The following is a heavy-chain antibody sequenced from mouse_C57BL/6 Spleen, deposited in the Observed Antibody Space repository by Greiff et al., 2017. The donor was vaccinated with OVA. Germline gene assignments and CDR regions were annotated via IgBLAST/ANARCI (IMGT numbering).Heavy chain of an antibody. V-gene: IGHV1-82*01. Sequence: VQLQQSGPELVKPGASVKISCKASGYAFSSSWMNWVKQRPGKGLEWIGRIYPGDGDTNYNGKFKGKATLTADKSSSTAYMQLSSLTSEDSAVYFCARDDSYSLFAYWGQGTLVTVSA. J-gene: IGHJ3*01. CDR3: ARDDSYSLFAY. CDR2: IYPGDGDT. CDR1: GYAFSSSW. D-gene: IGHD2-3*01.